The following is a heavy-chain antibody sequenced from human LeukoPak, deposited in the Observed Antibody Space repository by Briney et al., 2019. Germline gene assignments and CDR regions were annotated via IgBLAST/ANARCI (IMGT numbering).Heavy chain of an antibody. CDR2: ISSSGSTV. D-gene: IGHD3-10*02. CDR1: GFTFSKYA. V-gene: IGHV3-48*03. Sequence: GGSLRLSCAASGFTFSKYAMTWVRQAPGKGLEWVSYISSSGSTVYYADSVKGRFTISRDNAKNSLYLQMNSLRAEDTAVYYCAELGITMIGGVWGKGTTVTISS. J-gene: IGHJ6*04. CDR3: AELGITMIGGV.